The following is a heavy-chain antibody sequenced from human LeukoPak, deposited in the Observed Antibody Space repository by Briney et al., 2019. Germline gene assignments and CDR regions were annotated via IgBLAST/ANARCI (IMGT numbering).Heavy chain of an antibody. V-gene: IGHV3-7*01. Sequence: GGALTLFCAASGFTFSGHLMSWLRQAPGEGLEGVANIKQDGGEKYYVDSVKGRFTISRDNAKNSLYLQMNSLRAEDTAVYYCARDRGFGQADVWGKGTTVTVSS. D-gene: IGHD3-10*01. CDR1: GFTFSGHL. J-gene: IGHJ6*04. CDR2: IKQDGGEK. CDR3: ARDRGFGQADV.